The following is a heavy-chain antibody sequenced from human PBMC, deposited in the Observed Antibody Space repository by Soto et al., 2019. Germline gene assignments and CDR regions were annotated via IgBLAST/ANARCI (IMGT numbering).Heavy chain of an antibody. Sequence: GGSLRLSCAASGFTFSSYGMHWVRQAPGKGLEWVAFISYDGSNKYYADSVKGRFTISRDNSKNTLYLQMNSLRAEDTAVYYCAKDRGYSYGMNLDYWGQGTLVTVSX. CDR3: AKDRGYSYGMNLDY. CDR2: ISYDGSNK. D-gene: IGHD5-18*01. CDR1: GFTFSSYG. V-gene: IGHV3-30*18. J-gene: IGHJ4*02.